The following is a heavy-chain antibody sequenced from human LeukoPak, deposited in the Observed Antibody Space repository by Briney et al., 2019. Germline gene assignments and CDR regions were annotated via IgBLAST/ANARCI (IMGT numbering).Heavy chain of an antibody. J-gene: IGHJ4*02. V-gene: IGHV4-34*01. CDR2: INHSGST. D-gene: IGHD2-2*01. CDR1: GGSFSGYY. Sequence: PSETLSLTCAVYGGSFSGYYWSWIRQPPGKGLEWIGEINHSGSTNYNPSLKSRVTISVDTSKNQFSLKLSSVTAADTAVYYCALGSCSSTSCLDGGYFDYWGQGTLVTVSS. CDR3: ALGSCSSTSCLDGGYFDY.